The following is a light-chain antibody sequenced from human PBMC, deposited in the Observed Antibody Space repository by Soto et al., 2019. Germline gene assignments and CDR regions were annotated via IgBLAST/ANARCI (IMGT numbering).Light chain of an antibody. J-gene: IGKJ3*01. CDR1: QSVNNN. CDR2: GAS. CDR3: QHYDNLPPTIS. V-gene: IGKV3D-15*01. Sequence: ETLMTLSPATLSVSPGERATLSCRASQSVNNNLAWYQQKLGQAPRVLIYGASNRATGIPARFSGSGSGTDFTLTITSLQPDDIATYYCQHYDNLPPTISFGPGTKVDVK.